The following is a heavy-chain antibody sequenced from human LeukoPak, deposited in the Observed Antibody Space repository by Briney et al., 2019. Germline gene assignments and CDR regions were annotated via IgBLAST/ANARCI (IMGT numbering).Heavy chain of an antibody. CDR1: GFTFSSYA. CDR2: IYYSGGT. CDR3: ARHVAIDWYYFDY. D-gene: IGHD2-15*01. Sequence: GPLRLSCAASGFTFSSYAMSWVRQPPGKGLEWIGYIYYSGGTNYNPSLKSRVTISVDTSKNQFSLKLSSVTAADTAVYYCARHVAIDWYYFDYWGQGTLVTVSS. J-gene: IGHJ4*02. V-gene: IGHV4-59*08.